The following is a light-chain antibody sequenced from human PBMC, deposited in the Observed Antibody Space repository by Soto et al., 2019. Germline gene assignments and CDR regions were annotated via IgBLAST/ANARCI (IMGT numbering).Light chain of an antibody. CDR2: GAS. CDR1: QDVSDN. Sequence: EIVMTQSPATLSVSPGERVTLSCRASQDVSDNLAWYQQKPGQTPRLLIYGASTRATTIPARFSGSGSGTEFTLTITSLQSEDSAVYYCQQSNNWPYTFGQGTRLDIK. J-gene: IGKJ2*01. V-gene: IGKV3-15*01. CDR3: QQSNNWPYT.